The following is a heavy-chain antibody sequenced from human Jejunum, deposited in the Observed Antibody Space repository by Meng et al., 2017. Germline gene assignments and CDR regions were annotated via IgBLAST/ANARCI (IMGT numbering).Heavy chain of an antibody. J-gene: IGHJ4*02. CDR1: GGSVSSSGHQ. CDR3: ARDHWGSLDY. CDR2: AST. V-gene: IGHV4-61*08. Sequence: QVHLQESVPGLVRPSGTLSLICAVSGGSVSSSGHQWGWIRQPPGKGLEWIGYASTNYNPSLKSRVTISVDTSKNQFSLKLTSVTAADTAVYYCARDHWGSLDYWGQGVLVTVSS. D-gene: IGHD7-27*01.